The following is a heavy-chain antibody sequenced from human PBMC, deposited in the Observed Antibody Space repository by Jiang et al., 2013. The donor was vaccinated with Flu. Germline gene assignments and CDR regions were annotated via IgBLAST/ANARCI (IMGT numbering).Heavy chain of an antibody. CDR3: ARDPGQLWQPAHLLCTS. Sequence: GHIYSSRSTYYNAALKSRVTISVDTSKNQLSLNLRSVTAADTAVYYCARDPGQLWQPAHLLCTSWGQGTLVTVSS. V-gene: IGHV4-31*02. D-gene: IGHD5-18*01. CDR2: IYSSRST. J-gene: IGHJ4*02.